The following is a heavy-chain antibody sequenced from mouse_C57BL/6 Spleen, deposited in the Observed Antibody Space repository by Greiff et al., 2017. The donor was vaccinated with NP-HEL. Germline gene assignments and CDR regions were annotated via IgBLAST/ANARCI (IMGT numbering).Heavy chain of an antibody. V-gene: IGHV7-3*01. Sequence: EVMLVESGGGLVQPGGSLSLSCAASGFTFTDYYMSWVRQPPGKALEWLGFIRNKANGYTTEYSASVKGRFTISRDNSQSILYLQMNALRAEDSATYYCARYPHGAMDYWGQGTSVTVSS. J-gene: IGHJ4*01. CDR2: IRNKANGYTT. CDR3: ARYPHGAMDY. CDR1: GFTFTDYY.